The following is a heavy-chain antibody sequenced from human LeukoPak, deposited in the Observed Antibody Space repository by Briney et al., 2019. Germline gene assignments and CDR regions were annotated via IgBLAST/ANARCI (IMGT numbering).Heavy chain of an antibody. V-gene: IGHV4-61*01. J-gene: IGHJ4*02. D-gene: IGHD3-10*01. CDR1: DGSLSSGSYY. CDR2: IYYSGST. CDR3: ATSGSGSIGYFDY. Sequence: SETLSLTCTVSDGSLSSGSYYWSWVRQPPGKGLEWIGYIYYSGSTNYNPSLKSRVTISVNTSKNQFSLKLSSVTAADTAVYYCATSGSGSIGYFDYWGQGTLVTGSS.